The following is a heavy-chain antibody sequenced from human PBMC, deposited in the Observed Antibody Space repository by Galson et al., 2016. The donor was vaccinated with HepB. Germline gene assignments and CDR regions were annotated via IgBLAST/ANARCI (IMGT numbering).Heavy chain of an antibody. CDR2: IRSKANSYAT. J-gene: IGHJ3*02. Sequence: SLRLSCAASGFTFSGSVMHWVRQASGKGLEWVGRIRSKANSYATAYAASVKGRFTISREDSKNTAYLQMNSLKNEDTALYYCTFATDEYRGQGDAFDIWGQGTMVTVSS. D-gene: IGHD2-2*01. V-gene: IGHV3-73*01. CDR1: GFTFSGSV. CDR3: TFATDEYRGQGDAFDI.